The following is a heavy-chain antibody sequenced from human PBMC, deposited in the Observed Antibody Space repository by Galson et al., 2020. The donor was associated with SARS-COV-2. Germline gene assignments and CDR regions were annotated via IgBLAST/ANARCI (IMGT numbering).Heavy chain of an antibody. D-gene: IGHD3-22*01. J-gene: IGHJ4*02. V-gene: IGHV4-61*02. Sequence: SQTLSLTCTVSGGSISSGSYYWSWIRQPAGKGLEWIGRIYTSGSTNYNPSLKSRVTISVDTSKNQFSLKLSSVTAADTAVYYCARGTPYYYDSSGYYDYWGQGTLVTVSS. CDR1: GGSISSGSYY. CDR3: ARGTPYYYDSSGYYDY. CDR2: IYTSGST.